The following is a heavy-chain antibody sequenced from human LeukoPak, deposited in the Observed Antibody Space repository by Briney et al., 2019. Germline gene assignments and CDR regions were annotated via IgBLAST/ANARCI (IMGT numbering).Heavy chain of an antibody. CDR2: VYYSGNT. Sequence: SETLSLTCSVSGGSISSYYWSWSRQPPGQGLEWIGYVYYSGNTNYNTSLKSRVTISVDTSKNQFSLNLSSVTAADTAVYYCARVPYVRGNSGLFDFWGQGTLVTASS. J-gene: IGHJ4*02. V-gene: IGHV4-59*01. CDR1: GGSISSYY. CDR3: ARVPYVRGNSGLFDF. D-gene: IGHD4-23*01.